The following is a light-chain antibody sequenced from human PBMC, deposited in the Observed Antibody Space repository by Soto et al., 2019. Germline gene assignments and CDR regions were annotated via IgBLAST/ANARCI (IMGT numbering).Light chain of an antibody. J-gene: IGKJ3*01. Sequence: DIQMTQSPSSLSASVGDRVTITCRASQIIGSYLNWYQQKPGKAPELLIYITSSLKSWVPSRFSGSGSGTDFTLNISSLQTEDFATYYCQQGSSLPFTFGPGTKVDIK. CDR2: ITS. CDR1: QIIGSY. CDR3: QQGSSLPFT. V-gene: IGKV1-39*01.